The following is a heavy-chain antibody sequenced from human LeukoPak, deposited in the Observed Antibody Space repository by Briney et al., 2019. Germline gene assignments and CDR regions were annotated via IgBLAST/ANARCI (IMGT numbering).Heavy chain of an antibody. Sequence: PSETLSLTCTVSGYSISSGYYWGWIRQPPGKGLEWIGSIYHSGSTYYNPSLKSQVTISVDTSKNQFSLKLSSVTAADTAVYYCARDLGGNYGSGRLNWFDPWGQGTLVTVSS. CDR1: GYSISSGYY. D-gene: IGHD3-10*01. CDR3: ARDLGGNYGSGRLNWFDP. CDR2: IYHSGST. J-gene: IGHJ5*02. V-gene: IGHV4-38-2*02.